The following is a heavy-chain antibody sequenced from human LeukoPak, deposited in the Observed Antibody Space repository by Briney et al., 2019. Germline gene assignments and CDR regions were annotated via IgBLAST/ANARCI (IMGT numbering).Heavy chain of an antibody. CDR2: IYYSGST. J-gene: IGHJ4*02. CDR1: GGSISSYY. Sequence: SETLSLTCTVSGGSISSYYWSWIRQPPGKGLEWIGYIYYSGSTNYNPSLKSRVTISVDTSKNQFSLKLSSVTAADTAVYYCARLSYSSGWYRFFDYWGQGTLVTVSS. D-gene: IGHD6-19*01. V-gene: IGHV4-59*01. CDR3: ARLSYSSGWYRFFDY.